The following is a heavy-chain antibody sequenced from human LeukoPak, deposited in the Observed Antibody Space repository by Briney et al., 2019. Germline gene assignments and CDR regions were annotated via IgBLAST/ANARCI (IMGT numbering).Heavy chain of an antibody. D-gene: IGHD2-15*01. CDR2: IYYSGST. Sequence: PSETLSLTCTVSGGSISSGGYYWSWIRQHPGTGLEWIGYIYYSGSTYYNPSLKSRVTISVDTSKNQFSLKLSSVTAADTAVYYCARVCVDYYYGMDVWGQGTTVTVSS. CDR1: GGSISSGGYY. CDR3: ARVCVDYYYGMDV. V-gene: IGHV4-31*03. J-gene: IGHJ6*02.